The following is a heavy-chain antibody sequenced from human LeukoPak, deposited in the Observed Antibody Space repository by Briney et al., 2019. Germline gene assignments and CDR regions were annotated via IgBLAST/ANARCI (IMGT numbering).Heavy chain of an antibody. J-gene: IGHJ3*02. CDR1: GFTVSSNY. CDR3: AREVDTAYDAFDI. D-gene: IGHD5-18*01. Sequence: GGSLRLSCAASGFTVSSNYMSWARQAPGKGLEWVSVIYSGGSTYYADSVKGRFTISRDNSKNTLYLRMNSLRAEDTAVYYCAREVDTAYDAFDIWGQGTMVTVSS. V-gene: IGHV3-53*01. CDR2: IYSGGST.